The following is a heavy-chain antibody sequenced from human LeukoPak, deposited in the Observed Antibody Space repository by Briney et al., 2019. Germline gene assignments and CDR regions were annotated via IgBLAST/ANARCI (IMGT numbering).Heavy chain of an antibody. CDR1: GGSFSGYY. J-gene: IGHJ6*02. CDR3: ARDRRGSGSYFGYYYYGMDV. D-gene: IGHD3-10*01. Sequence: SETLSLTCAVYGGSFSGYYWSWIRQPPGKGLEWIGEINHSGSTNYNPSLKSRVTISVDTSENQFSLKLSSVTAADTAVYYCARDRRGSGSYFGYYYYGMDVWGQGTTVTVSS. CDR2: INHSGST. V-gene: IGHV4-34*01.